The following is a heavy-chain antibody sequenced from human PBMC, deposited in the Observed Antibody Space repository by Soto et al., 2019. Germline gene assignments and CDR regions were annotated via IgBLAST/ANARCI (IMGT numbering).Heavy chain of an antibody. Sequence: ASVKVSCKASGYTFTGYYMHWVRQAPGQGLEWMGWINPNSGGTNYAQKFQGRVTMTRDTSVSTAYMELSRLRSDDTAVYYCARVVYYDSSGSPDAAFDIWGQGTMVTVSS. D-gene: IGHD3-22*01. CDR1: GYTFTGYY. J-gene: IGHJ3*02. CDR2: INPNSGGT. CDR3: ARVVYYDSSGSPDAAFDI. V-gene: IGHV1-2*02.